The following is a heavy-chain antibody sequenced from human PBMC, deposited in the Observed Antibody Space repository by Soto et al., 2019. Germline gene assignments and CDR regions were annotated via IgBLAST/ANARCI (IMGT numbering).Heavy chain of an antibody. CDR2: IRSKAYGGTT. D-gene: IGHD2-2*02. CDR3: TRDAQIVVVPAAILAGYYYYYGMDV. J-gene: IGHJ6*02. Sequence: GGSLRLSCTASGFTFGDYAMSWVRQAPGKGLEWVGFIRSKAYGGTTEYAASVNGRFTISRDDSKSIAYLQMNSLKTEDTAVYYCTRDAQIVVVPAAILAGYYYYYGMDVWGQGTTVTVSS. V-gene: IGHV3-49*04. CDR1: GFTFGDYA.